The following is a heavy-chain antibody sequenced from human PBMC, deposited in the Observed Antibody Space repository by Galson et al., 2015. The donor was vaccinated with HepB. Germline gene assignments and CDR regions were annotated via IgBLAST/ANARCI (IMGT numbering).Heavy chain of an antibody. CDR1: GGSISSSSYY. V-gene: IGHV4-39*07. J-gene: IGHJ4*02. D-gene: IGHD4-17*01. Sequence: SETLSLTCTVSGGSISSSSYYWGWIRQPPGKGLEWIGSIYYSGSTYYNPSLKSRVTISVDTSKNQFSLKLSSVTAADTAVYYCARDRTVTTHVDYWGQGTLVTVSS. CDR3: ARDRTVTTHVDY. CDR2: IYYSGST.